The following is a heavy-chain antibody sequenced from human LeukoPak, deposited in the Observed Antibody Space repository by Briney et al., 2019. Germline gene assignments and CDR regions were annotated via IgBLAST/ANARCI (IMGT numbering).Heavy chain of an antibody. CDR1: GFTFSDYY. D-gene: IGHD3-22*01. J-gene: IGHJ4*02. CDR3: AKVEYDSSGYYYDSLDY. Sequence: GGPLRLSCAASGFTFSDYYMSWIRQAPGKGLEWVSYISSSGSTIYYADSVKGRFTISRDNAKNSLYLQMNSLRAEDTAVYYCAKVEYDSSGYYYDSLDYWGQGTLVTVSS. V-gene: IGHV3-11*01. CDR2: ISSSGSTI.